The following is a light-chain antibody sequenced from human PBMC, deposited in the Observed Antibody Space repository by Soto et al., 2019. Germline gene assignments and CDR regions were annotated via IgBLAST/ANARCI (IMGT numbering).Light chain of an antibody. V-gene: IGLV2-14*01. CDR1: SSDVGGYNY. Sequence: QSALTQPASVSGSPGRSITISCTGTSSDVGGYNYVSWYQQHPGKAHKLMIYEVSNRPSGVSNRFSGSKSGNTASLTISGLQAEDEADYYCISYTSSSTLVFGGGTKLTVL. CDR3: ISYTSSSTLV. CDR2: EVS. J-gene: IGLJ2*01.